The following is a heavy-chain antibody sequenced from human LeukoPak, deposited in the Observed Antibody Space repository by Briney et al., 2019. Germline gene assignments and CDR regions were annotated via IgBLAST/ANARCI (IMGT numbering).Heavy chain of an antibody. CDR1: GYSFIRYH. D-gene: IGHD6-6*01. J-gene: IGHJ4*02. V-gene: IGHV1-46*01. CDR3: ARENIAARHWGY. Sequence: ASVKVSCKASGYSFIRYHIHWVRQAPGQGLEWMGVLKLYDGSISHAQKFQGRVTITRDTSASTAYMELSSLRSEDTAVYYCARENIAARHWGYWGQGTLVTVSS. CDR2: LKLYDGSI.